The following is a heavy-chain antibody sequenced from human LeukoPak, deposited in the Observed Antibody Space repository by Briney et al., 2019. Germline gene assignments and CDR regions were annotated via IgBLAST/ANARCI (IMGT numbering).Heavy chain of an antibody. CDR3: AKFTLLSYIPNFDY. Sequence: GGSLRLSCAASGFTFSSYGMHWVRPAPGKGLEWVAFIRYDGSNKYYADSVKGRFTISRDNSKNTLYLQMNSLRAEDTAVYYCAKFTLLSYIPNFDYWGQGTLVTVSS. CDR1: GFTFSSYG. CDR2: IRYDGSNK. D-gene: IGHD2-21*01. J-gene: IGHJ4*02. V-gene: IGHV3-30*02.